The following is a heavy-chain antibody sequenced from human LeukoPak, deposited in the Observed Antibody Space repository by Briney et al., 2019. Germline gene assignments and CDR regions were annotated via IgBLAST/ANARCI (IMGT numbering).Heavy chain of an antibody. CDR3: ASTHCASPSCYSYYYSGLDV. D-gene: IGHD2-2*01. V-gene: IGHV4-31*11. Sequence: SETLSLTCAVSGGSISSGTHYWNWIRQHPGQGLEWIGHIYNTGSAYYNPSLMSRVSISIDTSENQFSLKLSSVTAADTAVYYCASTHCASPSCYSYYYSGLDVWGQGTTAIVSS. J-gene: IGHJ6*02. CDR2: IYNTGSA. CDR1: GGSISSGTHY.